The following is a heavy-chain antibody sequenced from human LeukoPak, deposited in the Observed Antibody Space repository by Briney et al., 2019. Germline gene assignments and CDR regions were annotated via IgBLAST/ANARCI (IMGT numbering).Heavy chain of an antibody. CDR1: GFTFSSYA. CDR3: AKGGVAYYDSSGPDY. Sequence: GGSLRLSCAASGFTFSSYAMSWVRQAPGKGLKWVSAISGSGGSTYYADSVKGRFTISRDNSKNTLYLQMNSLRAEDTAVYYCAKGGVAYYDSSGPDYWGQGTLVTVSS. J-gene: IGHJ4*02. V-gene: IGHV3-23*01. D-gene: IGHD3-22*01. CDR2: ISGSGGST.